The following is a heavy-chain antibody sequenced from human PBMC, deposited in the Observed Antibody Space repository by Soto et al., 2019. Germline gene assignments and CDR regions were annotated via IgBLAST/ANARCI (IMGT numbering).Heavy chain of an antibody. CDR1: GFTFNTYA. CDR3: AKELVNSGWTYFDY. V-gene: IGHV3-23*01. Sequence: GGSLRLSCAASGFTFNTYAMSWVRQAPGKGLEWVSAISDSGGRTYYVDSVKGRFTISRDNSKNTLYLQMSSLRAEDTAVYFCAKELVNSGWTYFDYWGQGTLVTVSS. D-gene: IGHD6-19*01. J-gene: IGHJ4*02. CDR2: ISDSGGRT.